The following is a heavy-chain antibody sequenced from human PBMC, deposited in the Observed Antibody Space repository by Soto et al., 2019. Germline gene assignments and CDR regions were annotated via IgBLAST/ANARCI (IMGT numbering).Heavy chain of an antibody. D-gene: IGHD1-26*01. CDR2: LYSGGNT. CDR3: ARAPYSGSYRSTHDAFDN. V-gene: IGHV3-53*01. J-gene: IGHJ3*02. CDR1: GFTVSSNY. Sequence: EVQLVESGGGLIQPGGSLRLSCAASGFTVSSNYMSWVRQAPGKGLEWVSLLYSGGNTYYADSVKGRFTISRNSSENTVYLQMNNLTAEDTAVYYCARAPYSGSYRSTHDAFDNWGQGTTVTVSS.